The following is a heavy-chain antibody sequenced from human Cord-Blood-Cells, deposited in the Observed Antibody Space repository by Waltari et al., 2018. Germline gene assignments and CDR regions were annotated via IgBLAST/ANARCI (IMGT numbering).Heavy chain of an antibody. J-gene: IGHJ5*02. CDR1: GGTFRSYA. Sequence: QVQLVQSAAEVNKPGSSVTVSCKASGGTFRSYAISWVRQAPGHGLEWMGGIIPIFGTANYAQKFQGRVTITADESTSTAYMELSSLRSEDTAVYYCARVGVQISSISSIIWNWFDPWGQGTLVTVSS. D-gene: IGHD6-13*01. CDR3: ARVGVQISSISSIIWNWFDP. V-gene: IGHV1-69*01. CDR2: IIPIFGTA.